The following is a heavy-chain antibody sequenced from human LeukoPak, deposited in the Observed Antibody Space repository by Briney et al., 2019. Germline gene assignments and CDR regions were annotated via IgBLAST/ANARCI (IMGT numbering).Heavy chain of an antibody. V-gene: IGHV4-38-2*01. Sequence: SETLSLTCAVSGYSISSGYYWGWIRQPPGKGLEWIGSIYHSGSTYYNPSLKSRVTISVDTSKNQFSLKLSSVTAADTAVYYCARGPITVVRGVSLLAENYGMDVWGKGTTVTVSS. CDR1: GYSISSGYY. CDR2: IYHSGST. D-gene: IGHD3-10*01. J-gene: IGHJ6*04. CDR3: ARGPITVVRGVSLLAENYGMDV.